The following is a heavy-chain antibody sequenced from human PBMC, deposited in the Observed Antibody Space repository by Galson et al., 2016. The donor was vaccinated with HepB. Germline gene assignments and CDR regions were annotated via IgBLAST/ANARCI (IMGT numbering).Heavy chain of an antibody. CDR2: SSHTGST. CDR1: GGSIRSPGHF. J-gene: IGHJ5*02. CDR3: VREKWGTNICDP. Sequence: SETLSLTCTVSGGSIRSPGHFWAWIRRPPGKGLEWIGSSSHTGSTSYNPSLKGRVTVSVDTSKNQFSLRLDSVTVADTAVYYCVREKWGTNICDPWGQGSLVTVSS. V-gene: IGHV4-39*02. D-gene: IGHD1-26*01.